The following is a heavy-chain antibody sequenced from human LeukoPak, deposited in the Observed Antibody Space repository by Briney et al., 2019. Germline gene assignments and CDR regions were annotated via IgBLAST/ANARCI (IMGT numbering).Heavy chain of an antibody. CDR2: MYSGGSK. CDR3: ARDHPIPAAGTLPAFDI. CDR1: GITVSSNY. J-gene: IGHJ3*02. Sequence: GGSLRLSCAASGITVSSNYMSWVRQAPGKGLEWVSVMYSGGSKYYVGSVKGRFTISRDNSKNTLYLQMNSLRAEDTAVYYCARDHPIPAAGTLPAFDIWGHGTMVTVSS. V-gene: IGHV3-66*01. D-gene: IGHD6-13*01.